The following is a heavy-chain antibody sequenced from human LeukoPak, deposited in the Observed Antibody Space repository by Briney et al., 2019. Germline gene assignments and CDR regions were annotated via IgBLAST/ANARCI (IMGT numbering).Heavy chain of an antibody. Sequence: GRSLRLSCAASGFTFSSYGMHWVRQAPGKGLEGVAVIWYDGSNKYYADSVKGRFTISRDNSKNTLYLQMNSLRAEDTAVYYCARDRDYYDSSGYYNYDDFDIWGQGTMVTVSS. J-gene: IGHJ3*02. CDR3: ARDRDYYDSSGYYNYDDFDI. V-gene: IGHV3-33*01. D-gene: IGHD3-22*01. CDR1: GFTFSSYG. CDR2: IWYDGSNK.